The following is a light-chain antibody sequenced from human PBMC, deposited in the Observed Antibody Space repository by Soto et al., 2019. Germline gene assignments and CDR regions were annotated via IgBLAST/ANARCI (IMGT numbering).Light chain of an antibody. CDR2: DAS. CDR3: QQRSNWPPRFT. V-gene: IGKV3-11*01. Sequence: EVVLTQSPGTLSLSPGERATLSCRASQGVASNYLAWYQQKPGQAPRLLIYDASNRATGIPARFSGSGSGTDFTLTISSLEPEDFAVYYCQQRSNWPPRFTFGPGTKVDIK. J-gene: IGKJ3*01. CDR1: QGVASNY.